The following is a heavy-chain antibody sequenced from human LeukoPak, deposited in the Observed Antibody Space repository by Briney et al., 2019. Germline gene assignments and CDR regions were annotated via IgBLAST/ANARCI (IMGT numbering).Heavy chain of an antibody. Sequence: SVKVSCKASGGTFSSYAISWVRQAPGQGLEWMGGIIPIFGTANYAQKFQGRVTITADESTSSAYMELRSLRSEDTAVSYGEYGQSSVWYWDFNYWGQGTLVTVSS. CDR3: EYGQSSVWYWDFNY. V-gene: IGHV1-69*13. CDR1: GGTFSSYA. J-gene: IGHJ4*02. CDR2: IIPIFGTA. D-gene: IGHD6-19*01.